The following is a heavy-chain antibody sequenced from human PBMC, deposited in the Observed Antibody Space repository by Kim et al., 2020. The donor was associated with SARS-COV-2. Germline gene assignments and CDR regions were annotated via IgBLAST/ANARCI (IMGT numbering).Heavy chain of an antibody. D-gene: IGHD1-1*01. Sequence: SETLSLTCAVYGGSFSGYYWSWIRQPPGKGLEWIGEINHSGSTNYNPSLKSRVTISVDTSKNQFSLKLSSVTAADTAVYYCASTRYRSGGMDVWGQGTTVTVSS. CDR1: GGSFSGYY. CDR2: INHSGST. CDR3: ASTRYRSGGMDV. V-gene: IGHV4-34*01. J-gene: IGHJ6*02.